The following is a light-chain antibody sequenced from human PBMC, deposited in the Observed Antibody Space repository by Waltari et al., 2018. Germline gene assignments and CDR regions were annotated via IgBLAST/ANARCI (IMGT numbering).Light chain of an antibody. CDR3: QHYGSSHLIP. J-gene: IGKJ5*01. CDR2: GAS. CDR1: QTVSSSY. V-gene: IGKV3-20*01. Sequence: EIVLTQSPGTLSLSPGARATLSCRASQTVSSSYLAWYQQKPDQAPRLLIYGASSSATGIPDRFSGSVSGTDITLTISRLEPEDFAVYYCQHYGSSHLIPFGQGTRLEIK.